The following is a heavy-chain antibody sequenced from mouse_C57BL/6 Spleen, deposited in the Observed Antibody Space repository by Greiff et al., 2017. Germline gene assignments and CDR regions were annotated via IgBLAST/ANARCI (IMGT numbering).Heavy chain of an antibody. V-gene: IGHV5-6*01. D-gene: IGHD2-4*01. CDR3: ARQDGLRLYLDD. CDR1: GFTFSSYG. J-gene: IGHJ2*01. CDR2: ISSGGSYT. Sequence: EVKLMESGGDLVKPGGSLKLSCAASGFTFSSYGMSWVRQTPDKRLEWVATISSGGSYTYYPDSVKGRFTISRDNAKNTLCLQMSSLKSEDTAMYYCARQDGLRLYLDDWGQGTTRTVSS.